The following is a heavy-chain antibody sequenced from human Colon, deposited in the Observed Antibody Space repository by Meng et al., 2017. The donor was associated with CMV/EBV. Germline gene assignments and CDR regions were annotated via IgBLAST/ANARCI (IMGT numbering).Heavy chain of an antibody. Sequence: SETLSLTCTISGGSMTSGSYYWSWIRQPPGKGLEWIGYIYYSGSTNYNPSLKSRVTISVDTSKNQFSLKLSSVTAADTAVYYCARLYYDFWSGPYYYYGMDVWGQGTTVTVSS. D-gene: IGHD3-3*01. V-gene: IGHV4-61*01. J-gene: IGHJ6*02. CDR3: ARLYYDFWSGPYYYYGMDV. CDR1: GGSMTSGSYY. CDR2: IYYSGST.